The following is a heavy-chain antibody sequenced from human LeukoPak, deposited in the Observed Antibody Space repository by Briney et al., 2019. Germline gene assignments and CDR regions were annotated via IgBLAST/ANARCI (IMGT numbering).Heavy chain of an antibody. J-gene: IGHJ6*03. D-gene: IGHD3-16*01. CDR2: INWNGGTT. CDR1: GFTFSSYG. CDR3: ARASLYDGIGYYMDV. Sequence: RSGGSLRLSCAASGFTFSSYGMSWVRQAPGKGLEWVSGINWNGGTTGYADSVKGRFTISRDNAKNSLYLQMNSLRAEDTALYYCARASLYDGIGYYMDVWGKGTTVTVSS. V-gene: IGHV3-20*04.